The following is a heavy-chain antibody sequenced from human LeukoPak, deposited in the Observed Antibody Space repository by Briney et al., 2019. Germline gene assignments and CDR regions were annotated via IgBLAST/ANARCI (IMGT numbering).Heavy chain of an antibody. J-gene: IGHJ4*02. CDR1: GGSIRSHY. Sequence: SETLSLTCNVSGGSIRSHYWSWIRQPPGKGLEWVGYIYPSGSTTNYNPSLKSRVTISVDTSKIQFSLQLSPVTGADTAVYYCATYQAVAGHFDYWGQGTLVTVSS. V-gene: IGHV4-59*11. D-gene: IGHD6-19*01. CDR3: ATYQAVAGHFDY. CDR2: IYPSGSTT.